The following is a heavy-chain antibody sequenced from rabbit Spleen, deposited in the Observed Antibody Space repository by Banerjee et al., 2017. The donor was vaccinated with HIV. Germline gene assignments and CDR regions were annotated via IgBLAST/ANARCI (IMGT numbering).Heavy chain of an antibody. D-gene: IGHD2-1*01. V-gene: IGHV1S45*01. J-gene: IGHJ4*01. CDR1: GFSFSSSYW. CDR3: VRDQAGDADYGPYYLNL. CDR2: IYAGSTGDT. Sequence: EESGGDLVKPEGSLTLTCTASGFSFSSSYWICWVRQAPGKGLEWIACIYAGSTGDTYYASWAKGRFAISKTSSTTVTLQMPSLTVADTATYFCVRDQAGDADYGPYYLNLWGQGTLVTVS.